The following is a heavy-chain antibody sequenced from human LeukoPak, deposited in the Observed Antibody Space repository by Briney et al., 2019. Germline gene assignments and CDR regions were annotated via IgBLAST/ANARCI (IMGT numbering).Heavy chain of an antibody. Sequence: SETLSLTCSVSGDSISTYHWNWIRKPPGKGLEWIAFMQSSGNSNYNPSLKSRVTMFVDTSKNQFVLNLRSVTAADTAVYYCARRLQTTVTFDSWGQGTLVTVSS. CDR3: ARRLQTTVTFDS. J-gene: IGHJ4*02. D-gene: IGHD4-17*01. CDR2: MQSSGNS. V-gene: IGHV4-59*01. CDR1: GDSISTYH.